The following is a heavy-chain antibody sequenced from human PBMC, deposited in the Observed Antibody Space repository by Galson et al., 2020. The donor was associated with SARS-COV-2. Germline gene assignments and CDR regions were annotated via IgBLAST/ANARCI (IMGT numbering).Heavy chain of an antibody. Sequence: SQTLSLTCTVSGGSISSGGYYWSWIRQHPGKGLEWIGYIYYSGSTYYNPSLKSRVTISVDTSKNQFSLKLSSVTAADTAVYYCARGRGYSYDTTFDPWGQGTLVTVSS. CDR3: ARGRGYSYDTTFDP. D-gene: IGHD5-18*01. CDR1: GGSISSGGYY. J-gene: IGHJ5*02. CDR2: IYYSGST. V-gene: IGHV4-31*03.